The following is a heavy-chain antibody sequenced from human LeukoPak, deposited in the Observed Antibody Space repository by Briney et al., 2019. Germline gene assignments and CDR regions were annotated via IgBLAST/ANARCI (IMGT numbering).Heavy chain of an antibody. D-gene: IGHD3-10*01. CDR2: IKQDGSEK. Sequence: GGSLRLSCAASGFTFSSYWMSWVRQAPGKGLEWVANIKQDGSEKYYVDSVKGRFTISRDNAKNSLYLQMNSLRAEDTAVYYCARDMAPDYYGLGSYGDTHDYWGQGTLVTVSS. J-gene: IGHJ4*02. CDR3: ARDMAPDYYGLGSYGDTHDY. CDR1: GFTFSSYW. V-gene: IGHV3-7*01.